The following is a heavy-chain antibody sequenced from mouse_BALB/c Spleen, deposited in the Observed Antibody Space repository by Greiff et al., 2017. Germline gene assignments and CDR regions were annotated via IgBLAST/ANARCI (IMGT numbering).Heavy chain of an antibody. CDR2: IWAGGST. D-gene: IGHD1-1*01. Sequence: VKLQESGPGLVAPSQSLSITCTVSGFSLTSYGVHWVRQSPGKGLEWLGVIWAGGSTNYNSALMSRLSISKDNSKSQVFLKMNSLQTDDTAMYYCARDQDYYGSSYSNAMDYWGQGTSVTVSS. J-gene: IGHJ4*01. V-gene: IGHV2-9*02. CDR1: GFSLTSYG. CDR3: ARDQDYYGSSYSNAMDY.